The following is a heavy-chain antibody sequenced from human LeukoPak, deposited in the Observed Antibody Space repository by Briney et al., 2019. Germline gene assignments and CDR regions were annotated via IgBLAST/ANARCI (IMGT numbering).Heavy chain of an antibody. CDR1: GFTFNYFG. CDR2: ISSDSQTV. J-gene: IGHJ6*04. CDR3: AELGITMIGGV. V-gene: IGHV3-48*01. Sequence: GGSLRLSCIVSGFTFNYFGMNWVRQAPGKGLEWVSYISSDSQTVDYADSLKGRLTISRDNARNSLYLQMNSLRAEDTAVYYCAELGITMIGGVWGKGTTVTISS. D-gene: IGHD3-10*02.